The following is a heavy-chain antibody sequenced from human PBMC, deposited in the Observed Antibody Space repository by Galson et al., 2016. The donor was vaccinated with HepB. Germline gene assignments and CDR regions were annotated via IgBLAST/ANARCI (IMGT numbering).Heavy chain of an antibody. V-gene: IGHV1-69*06. CDR3: VKEVSGVFDY. CDR1: RDIFHNYA. J-gene: IGHJ4*02. CDR2: INPADGTT. Sequence: SVQVSCKASRDIFHNYAISWVRQAPGQGLEWLGGINPADGTTHYEQKFQGSVPVTADKPTRTVYMELSSLRSEDTAVYYCVKEVSGVFDYWGQGTLVTVSS. D-gene: IGHD2-15*01.